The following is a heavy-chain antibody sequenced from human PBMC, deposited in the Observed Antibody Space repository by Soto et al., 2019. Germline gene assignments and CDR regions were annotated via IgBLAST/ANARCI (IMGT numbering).Heavy chain of an antibody. CDR2: ISNSGGST. Sequence: GGSLRLSCAASGFTFSSYAMSWVRQAPEKGLEWVSAISNSGGSTYYADSVKGRFTISRDNSKNTLYLQMNSLRAEDTAAYYCAKPFPLGGSYLGDAFDIWGQGTMVTVSS. CDR3: AKPFPLGGSYLGDAFDI. V-gene: IGHV3-23*01. D-gene: IGHD1-26*01. J-gene: IGHJ3*02. CDR1: GFTFSSYA.